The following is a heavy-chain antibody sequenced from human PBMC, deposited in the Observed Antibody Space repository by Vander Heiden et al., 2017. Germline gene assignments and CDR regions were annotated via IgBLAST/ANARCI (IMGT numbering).Heavy chain of an antibody. CDR1: GFTFRSYP. Sequence: QVQLEESGGGVVQPGRSLRLSCVVSGFTFRSYPMHWVRQAPGKGLEWVAVIWYDGSNIYYADSVKGRFTISRDDSKNTVNPEMNSLRAEDTAVYYCARGRIAAAGVYYFDYWGQGALVTVSS. CDR2: IWYDGSNI. D-gene: IGHD6-13*01. CDR3: ARGRIAAAGVYYFDY. J-gene: IGHJ4*02. V-gene: IGHV3-33*01.